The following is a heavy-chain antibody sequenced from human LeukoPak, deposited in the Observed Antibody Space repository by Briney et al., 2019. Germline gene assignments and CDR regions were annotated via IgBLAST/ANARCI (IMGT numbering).Heavy chain of an antibody. CDR1: GFSFSAYW. Sequence: GGSLRLSCAASGFSFSAYWMPWARRAPGTGLEWVANINPAGSETYYVDPVKGRFSISRDNAKNLVYLQMNSLRAEDTAVYHCARFGYVAAVDVWGQGTPVTVSS. D-gene: IGHD2-15*01. J-gene: IGHJ4*02. CDR3: ARFGYVAAVDV. V-gene: IGHV3-7*01. CDR2: INPAGSET.